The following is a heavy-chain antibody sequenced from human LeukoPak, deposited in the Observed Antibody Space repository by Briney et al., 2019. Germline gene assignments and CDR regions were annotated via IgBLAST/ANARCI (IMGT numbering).Heavy chain of an antibody. D-gene: IGHD6-13*01. Sequence: PSETLSLTCTVSGGSISSYYWSWIRQPPGKGLEWIGYFHYSGSTNYNPSLKSRVTISVDTSKNQFSLKLSSLTAADTAMYYCARGGVGSWYGTVDYWGQGTLVTVSS. J-gene: IGHJ4*02. CDR1: GGSISSYY. V-gene: IGHV4-59*01. CDR3: ARGGVGSWYGTVDY. CDR2: FHYSGST.